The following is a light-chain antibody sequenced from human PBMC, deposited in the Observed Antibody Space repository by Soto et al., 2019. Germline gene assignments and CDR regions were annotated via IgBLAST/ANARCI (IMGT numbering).Light chain of an antibody. CDR2: DAS. Sequence: SLATLSVTPEERVTLSCRARQSVGSNLAWYQQTPGQAPRVVIYDASTRATVIPARFSGSGSGTEFTLTISSLQSEDFTLYYCQLSAILPLTFAGG. CDR3: QLSAILPLT. V-gene: IGKV3-15*01. J-gene: IGKJ4*01. CDR1: QSVGSN.